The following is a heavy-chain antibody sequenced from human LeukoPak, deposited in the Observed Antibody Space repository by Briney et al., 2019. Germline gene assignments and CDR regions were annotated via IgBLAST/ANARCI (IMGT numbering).Heavy chain of an antibody. J-gene: IGHJ4*02. D-gene: IGHD5-18*01. V-gene: IGHV3-48*01. CDR2: ISSLSGTR. CDR3: ARDLSGVAGYTYGRGIDY. Sequence: PGGSLRLSCAASGFTFGSYSMNWVRQAPGKGLEWVSFISSLSGTREYADSVKGRFTISRDNAKNSLYLQMNSLRAEDTAVYYCARDLSGVAGYTYGRGIDYWGQGTLVTVSS. CDR1: GFTFGSYS.